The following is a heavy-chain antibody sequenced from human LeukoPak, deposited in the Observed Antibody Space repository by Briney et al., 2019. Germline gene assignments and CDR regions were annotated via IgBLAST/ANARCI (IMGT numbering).Heavy chain of an antibody. CDR1: GGSISSGGYS. D-gene: IGHD3-22*01. J-gene: IGHJ4*02. CDR3: ASALTYYYDSSGYSEIYFDY. V-gene: IGHV4-30-2*01. Sequence: SETLSLTCAVSGGSISSGGYSWSWIRQPPGKGLEWIGYIYHSGSTYYNPSLKSRVTISVDRSKNQFSLKLSSVTAADTAVYYCASALTYYYDSSGYSEIYFDYWGQGTLVTVSP. CDR2: IYHSGST.